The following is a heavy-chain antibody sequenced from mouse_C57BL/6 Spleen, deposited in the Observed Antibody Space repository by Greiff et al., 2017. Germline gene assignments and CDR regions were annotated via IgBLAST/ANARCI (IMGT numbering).Heavy chain of an antibody. CDR2: INYDGSST. J-gene: IGHJ2*01. V-gene: IGHV5-16*01. CDR1: GFTFSDYY. CDR3: ARARETGFDY. Sequence: EVQVVESEGGLVQPGSSMKLSCTASGFTFSDYYMAWVRQVPEKGLEWVANINYDGSSTYYLDSLKSRFIISRDNAKNILYLQMSSLKSEDTATYYCARARETGFDYWGQGTTLTVSS.